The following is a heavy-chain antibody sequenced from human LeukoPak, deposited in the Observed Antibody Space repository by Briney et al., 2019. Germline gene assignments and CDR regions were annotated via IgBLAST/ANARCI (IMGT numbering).Heavy chain of an antibody. CDR2: IKQDESEK. J-gene: IGHJ4*02. D-gene: IGHD3-3*01. V-gene: IGHV3-7*01. CDR3: ATYDLWMAPY. CDR1: GFTFSNYW. Sequence: GGSLRLSCAASGFTFSNYWMTWVRQAPGKGLEWVANIKQDESEKYYVDSVKGRFTISRDNAKNSLYLQMNSLRAEDTAVYYCATYDLWMAPYWGQGTLVTVSS.